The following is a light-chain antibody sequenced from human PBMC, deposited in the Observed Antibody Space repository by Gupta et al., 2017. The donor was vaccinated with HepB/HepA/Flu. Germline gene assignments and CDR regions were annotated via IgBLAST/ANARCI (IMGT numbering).Light chain of an antibody. CDR2: DVR. CDR3: CSYTSRSTV. V-gene: IGLV2-14*03. CDR1: SSDIITYKY. Sequence: QSALTQPASVSGSPGQSIPISCTGISSDIITYKYFSWHQHHPGKAPKVLISDVRNRPSGVADRFSGSKSGNTAYLTISGLQAEDESDYYCCSYTSRSTVFGGGTKVTVL. J-gene: IGLJ3*02.